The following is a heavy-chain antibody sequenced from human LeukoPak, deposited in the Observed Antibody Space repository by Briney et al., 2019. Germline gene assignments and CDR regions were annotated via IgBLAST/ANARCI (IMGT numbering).Heavy chain of an antibody. CDR2: IYTSGST. Sequence: SETLSLTCTVSGGSISSYYWSWIRQPAGKGLEWIGRIYTSGSTNYNPSLKSRVTMSVDTSKNQFSLKLSSVTAADTAVYYCARDWPYCSSTSCYLDYWGQGTLVTVSS. CDR1: GGSISSYY. D-gene: IGHD2-2*01. J-gene: IGHJ4*02. V-gene: IGHV4-4*07. CDR3: ARDWPYCSSTSCYLDY.